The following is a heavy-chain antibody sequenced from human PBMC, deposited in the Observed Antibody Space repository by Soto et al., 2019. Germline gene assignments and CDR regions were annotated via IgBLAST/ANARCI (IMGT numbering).Heavy chain of an antibody. D-gene: IGHD1-7*01. J-gene: IGHJ4*02. CDR3: ASRDPGTSVDY. Sequence: SETLSLTCAVSGGSFTSNNWWTWVRQPPGQGLEWIGEIYRTGSTNYNPSLKGRVTISLDKSENQFSLKVTSLTAADTAVYYCASRDPGTSVDYWDQGTLVTVSS. V-gene: IGHV4-4*02. CDR2: IYRTGST. CDR1: GGSFTSNNW.